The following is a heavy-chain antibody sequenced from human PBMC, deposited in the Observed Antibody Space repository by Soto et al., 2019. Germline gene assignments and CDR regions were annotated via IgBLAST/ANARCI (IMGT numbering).Heavy chain of an antibody. J-gene: IGHJ4*02. CDR2: ISANNGNT. D-gene: IGHD6-13*01. CDR3: ARKAARQGPDDY. Sequence: ASVKVSCKASGYTFTGYYMHWVRQAPGQGLEWMGWISANNGNTNYAQKLQGRVTMTTDTSTSTAYMELRSLRSDDTAVYYCARKAARQGPDDYWGQGTLVTVSS. V-gene: IGHV1-18*04. CDR1: GYTFTGYY.